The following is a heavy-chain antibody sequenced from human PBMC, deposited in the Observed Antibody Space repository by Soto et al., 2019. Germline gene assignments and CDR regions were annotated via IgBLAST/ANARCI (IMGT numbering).Heavy chain of an antibody. J-gene: IGHJ4*02. Sequence: VQLVESGGGLVKPGGSLRLSCAASGFTFSDYYMSWVRQAPGKGLEWVSAISGSGGSTYYADSVKGRYTISRDKSKNTLYLQMHSLRTEDTAVYYCAKVAKRLAGPLDYWGQRTLVTVSS. D-gene: IGHD6-25*01. CDR1: GFTFSDYY. CDR2: ISGSGGST. V-gene: IGHV3-23*04. CDR3: AKVAKRLAGPLDY.